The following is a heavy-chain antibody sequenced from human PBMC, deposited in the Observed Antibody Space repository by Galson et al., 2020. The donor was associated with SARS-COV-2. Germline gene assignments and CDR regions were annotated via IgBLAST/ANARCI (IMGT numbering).Heavy chain of an antibody. V-gene: IGHV4-30-4*02. CDR3: ARAYCGGDCYIGDAFDI. J-gene: IGHJ3*02. Sequence: SETLSLTCTVSGGSISSGDYYWSWIRQPPGKGLEWIGYIYYSGSTYYNPSLKSRVTISVDTSKNQFSLKLSSVTAADTAVYYCARAYCGGDCYIGDAFDIWGQGTMVTVSS. D-gene: IGHD2-21*01. CDR1: GGSISSGDYY. CDR2: IYYSGST.